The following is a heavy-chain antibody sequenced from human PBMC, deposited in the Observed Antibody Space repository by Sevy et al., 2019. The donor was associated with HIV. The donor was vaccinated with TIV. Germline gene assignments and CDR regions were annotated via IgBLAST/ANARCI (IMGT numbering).Heavy chain of an antibody. CDR2: IKQDGSEK. CDR1: GFTFSSYW. CDR3: AGDVGKQHIFDY. Sequence: GGSLRLSCAASGFTFSSYWMSWVRQAPGKGLEWVANIKQDGSEKYYVDSVKGRFTISRDNAKNSLYLQMNSLRAEDTAVFYWAGDVGKQHIFDYWGQGTLVTVSS. V-gene: IGHV3-7*01. D-gene: IGHD6-13*01. J-gene: IGHJ4*02.